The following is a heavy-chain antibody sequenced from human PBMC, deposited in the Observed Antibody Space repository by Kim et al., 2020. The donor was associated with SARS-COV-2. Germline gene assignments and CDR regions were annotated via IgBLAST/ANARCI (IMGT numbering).Heavy chain of an antibody. D-gene: IGHD6-19*01. V-gene: IGHV5-10-1*01. CDR2: IDPSDSYT. CDR3: ARLRRPYSSVWLVTVNDY. J-gene: IGHJ4*01. CDR1: GYSFTSYW. Sequence: GESLKISCKGSGYSFTSYWISWVRQMPGKGLEWMGRIDPSDSYTNYSPSFQGHVTIPADKSISTAYLQWSSLKASDTAMYYCARLRRPYSSVWLVTVNDYWGPGPLLPVSS.